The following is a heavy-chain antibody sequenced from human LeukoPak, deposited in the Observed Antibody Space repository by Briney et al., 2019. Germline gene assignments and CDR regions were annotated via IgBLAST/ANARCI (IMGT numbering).Heavy chain of an antibody. CDR1: GYTFIAYY. CDR3: AKYHGSGSYYNFHAFDI. CDR2: INPNSGGT. V-gene: IGHV1-2*02. J-gene: IGHJ3*02. Sequence: ASVKVSCKASGYTFIAYYMHWVRQAPGQGLEWMGWINPNSGGTNYAQKFQGRVTMTRDTSISTAYMDLSRLRSEDTAVYYCAKYHGSGSYYNFHAFDIWGQGTMVTVSS. D-gene: IGHD3-10*01.